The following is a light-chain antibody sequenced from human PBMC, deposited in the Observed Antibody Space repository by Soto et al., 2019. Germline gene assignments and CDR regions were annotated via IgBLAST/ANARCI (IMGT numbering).Light chain of an antibody. CDR2: GAS. CDR3: QYYGGSPRT. CDR1: QSVSSSY. V-gene: IGKV3-20*01. J-gene: IGKJ1*01. Sequence: EIVLTQSPGTLSLSPGERATLSCRASQSVSSSYLAWYQQKPGQAPRLLIYGASSRATGIPDRFSGSGSGTDFTLTISRLEPEDFAVYYCQYYGGSPRTFGQGTKVDI.